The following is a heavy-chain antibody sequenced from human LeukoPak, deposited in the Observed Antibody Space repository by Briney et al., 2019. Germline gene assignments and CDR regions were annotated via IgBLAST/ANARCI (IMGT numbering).Heavy chain of an antibody. D-gene: IGHD3-22*01. CDR1: GLTFSSYS. Sequence: GGSLRLSCAASGLTFSSYSMNWVRQAPGKGLEWVSSISSRSSYIYHADSVKGRFTISRDNAKNSLYLQMNSLRAEDTAVYYCAREAYYYDSSGYVHDAFDIWGQGTVVTVSS. J-gene: IGHJ3*02. V-gene: IGHV3-21*01. CDR2: ISSRSSYI. CDR3: AREAYYYDSSGYVHDAFDI.